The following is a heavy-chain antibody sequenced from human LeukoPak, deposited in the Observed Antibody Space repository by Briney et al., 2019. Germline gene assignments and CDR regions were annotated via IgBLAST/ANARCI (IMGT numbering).Heavy chain of an antibody. V-gene: IGHV3-21*01. J-gene: IGHJ5*02. CDR2: ISSSSSYI. CDR1: GFTFSSYA. CDR3: ARDSPLYGSGFDP. Sequence: GGSLRLSCAASGFTFSSYAMSWVRQAPGEGLEWVSSISSSSSYIYYADSVKGRFTISRDNAKNSLYLQMNSLRAEDTAVYYCARDSPLYGSGFDPWGQGTLVTVSS. D-gene: IGHD3-10*01.